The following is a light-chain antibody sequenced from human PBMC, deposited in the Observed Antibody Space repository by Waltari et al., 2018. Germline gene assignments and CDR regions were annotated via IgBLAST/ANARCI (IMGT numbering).Light chain of an antibody. V-gene: IGLV2-11*01. J-gene: IGLJ2*01. CDR1: SSDVGGYNY. CDR3: CSYAGSYTSL. Sequence: QSALTQPRSVSGSPGQSVTISCPGTSSDVGGYNYVYWYQQHPGKAPKLMIYDVSKRPSGVPDRFSGSKSGNTASLTISGLQAEDEADYYCCSYAGSYTSLFGGGTKLTVL. CDR2: DVS.